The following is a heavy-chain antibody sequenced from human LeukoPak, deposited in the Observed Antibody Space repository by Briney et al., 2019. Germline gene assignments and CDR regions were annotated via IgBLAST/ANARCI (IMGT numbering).Heavy chain of an antibody. CDR3: ARAPPFCSGGDCYYWYFDL. V-gene: IGHV1-18*01. J-gene: IGHJ2*01. CDR1: GYTFTSYG. D-gene: IGHD2-21*02. CDR2: ISAYNGNT. Sequence: GASVKVSCKASGYTFTSYGISWVRQAPGQGLEWMGWISAYNGNTNYAQKLQGRVTMTTDTSTSTAYMELRSLRSDDTAVYYCARAPPFCSGGDCYYWYFDLWGRGTLVTVSS.